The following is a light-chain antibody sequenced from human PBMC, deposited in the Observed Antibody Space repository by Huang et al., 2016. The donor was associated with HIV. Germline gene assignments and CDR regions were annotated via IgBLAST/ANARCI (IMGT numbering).Light chain of an antibody. Sequence: EIVLTQSPGTLSLSPGERATLSCRASQSVSNNYLAWYQQRPGQAPRRLIYGASSRATGIPDRFSGSGSGTDFTLTISRLEPEEFAVYYCQQYGTSPQTFGQGTKVEIK. V-gene: IGKV3-20*01. J-gene: IGKJ1*01. CDR1: QSVSNNY. CDR2: GAS. CDR3: QQYGTSPQT.